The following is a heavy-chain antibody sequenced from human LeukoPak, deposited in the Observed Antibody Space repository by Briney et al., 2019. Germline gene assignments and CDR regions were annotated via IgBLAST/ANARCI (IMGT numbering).Heavy chain of an antibody. D-gene: IGHD3-16*02. V-gene: IGHV4-38-2*02. J-gene: IGHJ3*02. CDR1: GYSISSGYY. Sequence: SETLSLTCTVSGYSISSGYYWGWIRQPPGKGLEWIGRIYHSGSTYYNPSLKSRVTISVDTSKNQFSLKLSSVTAADTAVYYCARVGYYDYVWGSYRLLKDAFDIWGQGTMVTVSS. CDR3: ARVGYYDYVWGSYRLLKDAFDI. CDR2: IYHSGST.